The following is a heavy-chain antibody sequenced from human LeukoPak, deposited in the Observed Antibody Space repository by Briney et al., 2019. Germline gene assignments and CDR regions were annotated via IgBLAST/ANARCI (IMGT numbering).Heavy chain of an antibody. D-gene: IGHD2-15*01. CDR2: ISSSSSYI. Sequence: GGSLRLSCAASGFTFSSYSMNWVRQAPGKGLEWVSSISSSSSYIYYEDSVKGQFTISRDNANNSLYLQMNSQSAEDTVVYYCARARGGEYCSGGSCYSRGSYYYYGMDVWGQGPTVTVSS. J-gene: IGHJ6*02. CDR1: GFTFSSYS. V-gene: IGHV3-21*01. CDR3: ARARGGEYCSGGSCYSRGSYYYYGMDV.